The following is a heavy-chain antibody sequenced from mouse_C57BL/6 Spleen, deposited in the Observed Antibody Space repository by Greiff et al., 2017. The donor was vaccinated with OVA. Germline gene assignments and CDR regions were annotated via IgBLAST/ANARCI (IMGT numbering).Heavy chain of an antibody. CDR3: ARDGAGTVYYFDY. CDR1: GYTFTSYW. Sequence: QVQLKQPGAELVKPGASVKLSCKASGYTFTSYWMHWVKQRPGQGLEWIGMIHPNSGSTNYNEKFKSKATLTVDKSSSTAYMQLSSLTSEDSAVYYCARDGAGTVYYFDYWGQGTTLTVSS. V-gene: IGHV1-64*01. D-gene: IGHD4-1*01. J-gene: IGHJ2*01. CDR2: IHPNSGST.